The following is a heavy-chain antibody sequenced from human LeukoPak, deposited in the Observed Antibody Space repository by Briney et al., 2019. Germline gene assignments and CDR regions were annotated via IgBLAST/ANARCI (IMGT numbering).Heavy chain of an antibody. CDR3: ARAAAAAAGTSDYYYYYVDV. D-gene: IGHD6-13*01. Sequence: ASVKVSCKASGYTFTGYYMHWVRQAPGQGLEWMGWINPNSGGTNYAQKFQGRVTMTRDTSISTAYMELSRLRSDDTAVYYCARAAAAAAGTSDYYYYYVDVWGKGTTVTVSS. J-gene: IGHJ6*03. CDR1: GYTFTGYY. CDR2: INPNSGGT. V-gene: IGHV1-2*02.